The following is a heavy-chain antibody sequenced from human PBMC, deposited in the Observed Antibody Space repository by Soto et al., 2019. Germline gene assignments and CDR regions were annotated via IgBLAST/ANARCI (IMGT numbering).Heavy chain of an antibody. CDR1: GFTFSSYW. Sequence: GGSLRLSCASSGFTFSSYWMSWVRQAPGKGLEWVSAISGSGGSTYYADSVKGRFTISRDNSKNTLYLQMTSLRAEDTAVYYCAKEGSLGLPRKTHPPFNYWGRETLFTVSS. CDR2: ISGSGGST. D-gene: IGHD7-27*01. J-gene: IGHJ4*02. V-gene: IGHV3-23*01. CDR3: AKEGSLGLPRKTHPPFNY.